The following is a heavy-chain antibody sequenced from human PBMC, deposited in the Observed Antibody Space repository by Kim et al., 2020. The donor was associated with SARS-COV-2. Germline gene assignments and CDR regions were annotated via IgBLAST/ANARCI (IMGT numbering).Heavy chain of an antibody. D-gene: IGHD3-16*01. CDR3: AKDKGEIQCAWGI. J-gene: IGHJ3*02. CDR2: ITYDGSKK. Sequence: GGSLRLSCAASGFTFSSYGMHWVRQAPGKGLEWVAVITYDGSKKYYADSVKGRFTISRDNAKNTLYLQMNSLRAEDTAVYYCAKDKGEIQCAWGIWDQGT. CDR1: GFTFSSYG. V-gene: IGHV3-30*18.